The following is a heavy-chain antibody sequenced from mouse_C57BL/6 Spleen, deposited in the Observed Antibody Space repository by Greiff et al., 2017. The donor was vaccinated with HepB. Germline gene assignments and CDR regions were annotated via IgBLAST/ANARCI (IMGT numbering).Heavy chain of an antibody. CDR1: GYTFTSYW. V-gene: IGHV1-69*01. Sequence: QVQLQQSGAELVMPGASVKLSCKASGYTFTSYWMHWVKQRPGQGLEWIGEIDPSDSYTNYNQKFKGKSTLTVDKSSSTAYMQLSSLTSEDSAVYYCARGYYGDWYFDVWGTGTTVTVSS. J-gene: IGHJ1*03. CDR2: IDPSDSYT. D-gene: IGHD1-1*01. CDR3: ARGYYGDWYFDV.